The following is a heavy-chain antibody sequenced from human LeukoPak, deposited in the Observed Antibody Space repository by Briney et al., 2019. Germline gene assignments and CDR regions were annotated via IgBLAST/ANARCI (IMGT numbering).Heavy chain of an antibody. J-gene: IGHJ4*02. CDR2: IKQDGSEK. Sequence: GGSLRLSCAASGFTFSSYWMNWVRQAPGKGLEWVANIKQDGSEKYYVDSVKGRFTISRDNAENSLDLQMNSLRAEDTAVYYCARDPGYSYGLIFDHWGQGTLVTVSS. CDR1: GFTFSSYW. V-gene: IGHV3-7*01. D-gene: IGHD5-18*01. CDR3: ARDPGYSYGLIFDH.